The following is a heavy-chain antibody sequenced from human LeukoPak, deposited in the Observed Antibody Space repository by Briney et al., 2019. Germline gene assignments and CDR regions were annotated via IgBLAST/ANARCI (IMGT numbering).Heavy chain of an antibody. D-gene: IGHD3-3*01. CDR3: AKDLVVPAYYDFWSGYSPSGLGDY. Sequence: PGGSLRLSCAASGFIFSNYAMSWVRQAPGKGLEWVSAIGGSGGSTYYVDSVKGRFTISRDNSKNTLYLQMNSLRAEDTAVYYCAKDLVVPAYYDFWSGYSPSGLGDYWGQGTLVTVSS. J-gene: IGHJ4*02. CDR1: GFIFSNYA. V-gene: IGHV3-23*01. CDR2: IGGSGGST.